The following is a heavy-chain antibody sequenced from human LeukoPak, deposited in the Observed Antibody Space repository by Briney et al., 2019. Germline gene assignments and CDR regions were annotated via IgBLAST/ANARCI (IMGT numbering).Heavy chain of an antibody. D-gene: IGHD3-22*01. CDR1: GYTFNNYW. J-gene: IGHJ4*02. CDR2: IKHDGRDK. Sequence: GGSLRLSCAASGYTFNNYWMTWVRQAPGKGLDWVATIKHDGRDKHYVDSVKGRFAISRDNANNSLHLQMNSLITEDTAVYFCARSYTSSGYYYGVAYWGQGTLVTVSS. CDR3: ARSYTSSGYYYGVAY. V-gene: IGHV3-7*01.